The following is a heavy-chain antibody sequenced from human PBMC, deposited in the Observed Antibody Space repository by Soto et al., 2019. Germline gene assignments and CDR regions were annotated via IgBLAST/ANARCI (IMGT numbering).Heavy chain of an antibody. V-gene: IGHV2-5*02. Sequence: QITLKESGPTLVKPTQTLTLTCTFSGFSLSTSGVGVGWIRQPPGKALEWLALIYWDDDKRYSPSLKSRLTITKDTSKNQVVLTMTNMDPVDTATYYCARATQTVAGTFNWFDPWGQGTLVTVSS. D-gene: IGHD6-19*01. CDR1: GFSLSTSGVG. J-gene: IGHJ5*02. CDR2: IYWDDDK. CDR3: ARATQTVAGTFNWFDP.